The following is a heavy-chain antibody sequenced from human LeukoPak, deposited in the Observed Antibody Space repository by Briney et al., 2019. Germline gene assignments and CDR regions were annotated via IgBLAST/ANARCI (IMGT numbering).Heavy chain of an antibody. CDR3: ARATILTGYYEVSAFDI. CDR1: GGSISSSSYY. Sequence: SETLSLTCTVSGGSISSSSYYWGWIRQPPGKGLEWIGSIYYSGSTYYNPSLKSRVTISVDTSKNQFSLKLSSVTAADTAVYYCARATILTGYYEVSAFDIWGQGTMVTVSS. V-gene: IGHV4-39*07. CDR2: IYYSGST. J-gene: IGHJ3*02. D-gene: IGHD3-9*01.